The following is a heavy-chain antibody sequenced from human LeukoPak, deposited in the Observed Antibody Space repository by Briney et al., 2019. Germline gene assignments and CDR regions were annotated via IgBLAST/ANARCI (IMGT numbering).Heavy chain of an antibody. J-gene: IGHJ6*02. CDR3: ARGNQLVSGRDV. D-gene: IGHD6-6*01. CDR1: GFTFSSYA. CDR2: ISYDGSNK. Sequence: GGSLRLSCAASGFTFSSYAMHWVRQAPGKGLEWVAVISYDGSNKYYADSVKGRFTISRDNSKNTLYLQMNSLRAEDTAVYYCARGNQLVSGRDVWGQGTTVTVSS. V-gene: IGHV3-30-3*01.